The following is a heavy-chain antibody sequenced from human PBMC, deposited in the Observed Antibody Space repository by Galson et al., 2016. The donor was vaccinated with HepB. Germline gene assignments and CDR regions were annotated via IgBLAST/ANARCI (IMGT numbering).Heavy chain of an antibody. CDR1: GYNFSNYW. CDR2: IYPGDSDT. Sequence: QSGAEVKKPGESLKISCKGSGYNFSNYWIGWVRQLPGKGLEWMGIIYPGDSDTRYSPSFQGRVTISADKSITIAYLQWSSLKASDTAMYYCGRLSLEATSGYPHVDYWGQGTLVTASS. J-gene: IGHJ4*02. D-gene: IGHD3-22*01. CDR3: GRLSLEATSGYPHVDY. V-gene: IGHV5-51*01.